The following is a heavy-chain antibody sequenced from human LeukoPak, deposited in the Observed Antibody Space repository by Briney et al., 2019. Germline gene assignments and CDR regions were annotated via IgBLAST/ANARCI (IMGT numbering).Heavy chain of an antibody. CDR1: GGTFSSYA. D-gene: IGHD3-10*01. V-gene: IGHV1-2*02. CDR2: INPNSGGT. J-gene: IGHJ5*02. Sequence: GSSVKVSCKASGGTFSSYAISWVRQAPGQGLEWMGWINPNSGGTNYAQKFQGRVTMTRDTSISTAYMELSSLRSEDTAVYYCARGPLVGILWFGEFLQARYNWFDPWGQGTLVTVSS. CDR3: ARGPLVGILWFGEFLQARYNWFDP.